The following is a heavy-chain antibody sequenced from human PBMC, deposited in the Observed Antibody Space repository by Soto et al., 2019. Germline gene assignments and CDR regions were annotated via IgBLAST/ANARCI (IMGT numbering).Heavy chain of an antibody. V-gene: IGHV4-59*01. D-gene: IGHD1-1*01. CDR3: ARQLGLWQPLDY. CDR2: IYYSGNT. J-gene: IGHJ4*02. CDR1: GGSMRDYY. Sequence: QVQLQESGPRLVKPSETLSLTCSVSGGSMRDYYWSWIRQSPGKGPEWIGYIYYSGNTNYNPSLKSRVTISVDMPKSLFSLKLNSVTAADTAVYCARQLGLWQPLDYWGRGTLVTVSS.